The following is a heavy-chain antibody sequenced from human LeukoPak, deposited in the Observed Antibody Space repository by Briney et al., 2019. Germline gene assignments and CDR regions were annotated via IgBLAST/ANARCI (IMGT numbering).Heavy chain of an antibody. CDR3: ARDLYSSGWDY. J-gene: IGHJ4*02. D-gene: IGHD6-19*01. CDR1: GGSISSTSYY. V-gene: IGHV4-39*07. Sequence: SETLSLTCTVSGGSISSTSYYWGWIRQPPGKGLDWIGSIYYSGSTYYNPSLKSRVTISVDTSKNQFSLKLSSVTAADTAVYYCARDLYSSGWDYWGQGTLVTVSS. CDR2: IYYSGST.